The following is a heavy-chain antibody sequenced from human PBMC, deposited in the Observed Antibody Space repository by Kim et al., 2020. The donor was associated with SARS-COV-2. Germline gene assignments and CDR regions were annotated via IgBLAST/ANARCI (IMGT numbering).Heavy chain of an antibody. Sequence: SETLSLTCTVSGGSINSGSYYWGWIRQPPGKGLEWIGSIYYSGSTYYNPSLKNRVSISVDTSKNQFSLNLSSVTAADTAVYYCTRKYMCYARGAFDIWV. J-gene: IGHJ3*02. V-gene: IGHV4-39*01. CDR2: IYYSGST. CDR3: TRKYMCYARGAFDI. D-gene: IGHD2-15*01. CDR1: GGSINSGSYY.